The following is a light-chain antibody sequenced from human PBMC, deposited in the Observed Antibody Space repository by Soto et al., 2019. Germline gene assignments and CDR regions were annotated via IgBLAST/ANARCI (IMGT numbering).Light chain of an antibody. CDR2: DAS. Sequence: EIVLTQSPATLSLSPGERATLSCRASQSVSSYLAWYQQKPGQPPRLLIYDASSRATGIPYRFSGSGSGTDFTLTISRLEPEDFAVYFCQHYGSSPLTFGGGTKVDIK. J-gene: IGKJ4*01. V-gene: IGKV3-20*01. CDR1: QSVSSY. CDR3: QHYGSSPLT.